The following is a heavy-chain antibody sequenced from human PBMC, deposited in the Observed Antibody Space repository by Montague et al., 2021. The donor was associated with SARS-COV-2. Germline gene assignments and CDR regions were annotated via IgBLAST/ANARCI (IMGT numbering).Heavy chain of an antibody. CDR1: GGSISSSSYY. D-gene: IGHD3-10*01. J-gene: IGHJ4*02. CDR2: IYYSGST. V-gene: IGHV4-39*07. CDR3: AKLLWSRGGFDY. Sequence: SETLSLTCTVSGGSISSSSYYWGWIRQPPGKGLEWIGSIYYSGSTYYNPSLKSRVTISVDTSKNQFSLKLSSVTAADTAVYYCAKLLWSRGGFDYWGQGTLVTVSS.